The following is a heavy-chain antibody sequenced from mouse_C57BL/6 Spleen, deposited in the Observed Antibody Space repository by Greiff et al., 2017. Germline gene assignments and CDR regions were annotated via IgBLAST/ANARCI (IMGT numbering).Heavy chain of an antibody. V-gene: IGHV1-22*01. CDR2: INPNNGGT. CDR3: ARARELGRFDY. J-gene: IGHJ2*01. Sequence: VQLQQSGPELVKPGASVKMSCKASGYTSTDYNMHWVKQSHGKSLEWIGYINPNNGGTSYNQKFKGKATLTVNKSSSTAYMELRSLISEDSAVYYCARARELGRFDYWGQGTTLTVSS. CDR1: GYTSTDYN. D-gene: IGHD4-1*01.